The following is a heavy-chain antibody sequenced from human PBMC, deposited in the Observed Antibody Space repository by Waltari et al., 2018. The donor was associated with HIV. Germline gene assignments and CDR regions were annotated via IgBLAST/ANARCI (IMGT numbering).Heavy chain of an antibody. CDR3: ARIGTFPHNYAIDF. Sequence: EVQLMESGGGLVQSGGSLRLSCAASGFTFTTSWMSWVRQTPGKGLGWVAYIKDDGSEKYYRGSVKGLFTISRDNAKNSMCLQMNSLRAEDTAVYYCARIGTFPHNYAIDFWGQGTTVTVSS. V-gene: IGHV3-7*01. D-gene: IGHD1-26*01. CDR1: GFTFTTSW. J-gene: IGHJ6*02. CDR2: IKDDGSEK.